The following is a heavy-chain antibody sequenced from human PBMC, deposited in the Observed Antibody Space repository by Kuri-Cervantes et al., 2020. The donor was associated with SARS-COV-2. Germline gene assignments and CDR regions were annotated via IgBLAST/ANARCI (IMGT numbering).Heavy chain of an antibody. CDR1: GGSISTYY. Sequence: GSLRLSCTVSGGSISTYYWSWIRQSTGKGLEWIGRIYSSGSTDYNPSLKSRVTTSVDTSKDQFSLNLISVAAADTAVYYCARDPNANHNNWFDPWGQGTLVTVSS. J-gene: IGHJ5*02. D-gene: IGHD4/OR15-4a*01. CDR2: IYSSGST. CDR3: ARDPNANHNNWFDP. V-gene: IGHV4-4*07.